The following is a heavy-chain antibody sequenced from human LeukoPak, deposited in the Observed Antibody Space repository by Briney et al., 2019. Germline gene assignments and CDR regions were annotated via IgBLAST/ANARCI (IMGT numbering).Heavy chain of an antibody. CDR1: GYTFTSYD. CDR3: ARDKEGRGSGGLYYFDY. Sequence: ASVKVSCKASGYTFTSYDINWVRQATGQGLEWMGIINPSGGSTSYAQKFQGRVTMARDTSTSTVYMELSSLRSEDTAVYYCARDKEGRGSGGLYYFDYWGQGTLVTVSS. J-gene: IGHJ4*02. D-gene: IGHD3-10*01. CDR2: INPSGGST. V-gene: IGHV1-46*01.